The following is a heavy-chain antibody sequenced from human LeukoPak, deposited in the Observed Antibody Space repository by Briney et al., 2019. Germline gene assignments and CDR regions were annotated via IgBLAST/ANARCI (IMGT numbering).Heavy chain of an antibody. V-gene: IGHV3-43*02. J-gene: IGHJ4*02. CDR1: GFTFDDYA. Sequence: GGSLRLSCAASGFTFDDYAMHWVRQAPGKGLEWVSLISGDGGSTYYADSVKGRFTISRDNSKNSLYLQMNSLRTEDTALYYCAQGDGYNPYFDYWGEGTLVTVSS. D-gene: IGHD5-24*01. CDR2: ISGDGGST. CDR3: AQGDGYNPYFDY.